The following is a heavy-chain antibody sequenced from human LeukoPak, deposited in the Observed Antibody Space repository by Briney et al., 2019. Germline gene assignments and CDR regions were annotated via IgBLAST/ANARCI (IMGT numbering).Heavy chain of an antibody. D-gene: IGHD5-18*01. CDR1: GFTFSSYS. J-gene: IGHJ6*02. CDR2: ISSSSSYI. CDR3: ARDRGYSYGPGGQGYYYGMDV. V-gene: IGHV3-21*01. Sequence: GGSLRLSCAASGFTFSSYSMNWVRQAPGKGLEWVSSISSSSSYIYYADSVKGRFTISRDNAKNSLYLQMNSLRAEDTAVYYCARDRGYSYGPGGQGYYYGMDVWGQGTTVTVSS.